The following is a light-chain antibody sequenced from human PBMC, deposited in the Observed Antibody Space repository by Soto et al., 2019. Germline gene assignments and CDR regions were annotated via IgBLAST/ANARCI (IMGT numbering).Light chain of an antibody. Sequence: QSALTQPASVSGSPGQSITISCTGTRIDVGGYKYVSWYQQHPGKAPKLMIYEVSNRHSGVSNRSSGSKFGNTASLTIFGLQAEDEDDYYCSSYSSSRDVFFGGGTKLTVL. J-gene: IGLJ2*01. CDR2: EVS. V-gene: IGLV2-14*01. CDR1: RIDVGGYKY. CDR3: SSYSSSRDVF.